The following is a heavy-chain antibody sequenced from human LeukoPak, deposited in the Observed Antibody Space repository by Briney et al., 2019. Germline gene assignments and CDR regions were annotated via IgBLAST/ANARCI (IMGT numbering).Heavy chain of an antibody. CDR1: GHSYSTYR. Sequence: GGSLKISCKGSGHSYSTYRIGWGRQMPGKGQEGMGVINPGDSTTRYSPSFQGQVTISAAESTSTAYLQWSSLKASDTAVYYCVSSSAWHGRIYFYYQYYMDVWGKGTTVTVSS. CDR3: VSSSAWHGRIYFYYQYYMDV. CDR2: INPGDSTT. J-gene: IGHJ6*03. D-gene: IGHD6-19*01. V-gene: IGHV5-51*01.